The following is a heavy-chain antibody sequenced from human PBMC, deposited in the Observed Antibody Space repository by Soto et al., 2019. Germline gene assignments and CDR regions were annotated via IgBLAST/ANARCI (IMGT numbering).Heavy chain of an antibody. CDR2: IYHSGST. CDR3: ARAIETRGYCSSTSCYYDY. CDR1: GGSISSSNW. Sequence: SETLSLTCAVSGGSISSSNWWSWVRQPPGKGLEWIGEIYHSGSTNYNPSLKSRVTISVDKSKNQFSLKLSSVTAADTAVYYCARAIETRGYCSSTSCYYDYWGQGTLVTVSS. V-gene: IGHV4-4*02. D-gene: IGHD2-2*01. J-gene: IGHJ4*02.